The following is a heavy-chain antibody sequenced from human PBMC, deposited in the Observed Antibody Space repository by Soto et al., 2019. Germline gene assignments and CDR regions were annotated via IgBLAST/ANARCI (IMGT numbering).Heavy chain of an antibody. CDR3: AREERGSPGGDY. Sequence: TSETLSLTCTVSGVSISSYYWSWIRQAPGKGLEWIAYIYYNGNINYNPSLKSRATISIDVSKSQFSLKLNSVTAADTAVYYCAREERGSPGGDYWGQGTLVTVSS. CDR1: GVSISSYY. J-gene: IGHJ4*02. CDR2: IYYNGNI. D-gene: IGHD1-1*01. V-gene: IGHV4-59*01.